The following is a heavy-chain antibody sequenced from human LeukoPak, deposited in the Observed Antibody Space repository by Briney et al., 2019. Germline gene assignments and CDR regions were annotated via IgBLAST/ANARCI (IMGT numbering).Heavy chain of an antibody. CDR1: GFTFSSFA. D-gene: IGHD2-8*02. Sequence: GGSLRLSCAASGFTFSSFAMTWVRQAPGKGLEWVSGFDGNGPNTYYADSVKGRWTTSRDNSRNTLYLEMNSLRPEDTAIYYCAKPRTTGLGWAQFDYWGRVPWSPSPQ. CDR3: AKPRTTGLGWAQFDY. CDR2: FDGNGPNT. J-gene: IGHJ4*02. V-gene: IGHV3-23*01.